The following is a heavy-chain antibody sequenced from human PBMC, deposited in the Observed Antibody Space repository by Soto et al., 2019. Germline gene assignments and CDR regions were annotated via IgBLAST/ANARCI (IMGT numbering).Heavy chain of an antibody. V-gene: IGHV6-1*01. CDR2: TYYRSKWNN. J-gene: IGHJ4*02. D-gene: IGHD1-20*01. CDR1: GDSVSNNSAA. CDR3: TGGYAYNS. Sequence: SQTLSLTCVISGDSVSNNSAAWNWIRQSPSRGLEWLGRTYYRSKWNNDYAVSVKSRITINPDTSKNQFSLQLNSVTPEDTAVYYCTGGYAYNSWGQGTVVTVSS.